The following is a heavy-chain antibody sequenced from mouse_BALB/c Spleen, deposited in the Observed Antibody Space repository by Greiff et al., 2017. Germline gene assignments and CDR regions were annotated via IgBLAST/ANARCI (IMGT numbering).Heavy chain of an antibody. CDR3: SRCGLRREFAY. J-gene: IGHJ3*01. CDR1: GFSLTGYG. V-gene: IGHV2-6-7*01. Sequence: VQLVESGPGLVAPSQSLSITCTVSGFSLTGYGVNWVRQPPVKGLEWLGMIWGDGSTDYNSALNSRLSISKDNSNSQVFLKMNSLQTDDTARYYCSRCGLRREFAYWGQGTLVTVSA. D-gene: IGHD2-4*01. CDR2: IWGDGST.